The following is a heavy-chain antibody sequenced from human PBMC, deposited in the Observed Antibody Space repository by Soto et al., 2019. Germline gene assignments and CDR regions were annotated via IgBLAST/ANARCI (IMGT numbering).Heavy chain of an antibody. CDR1: GGTFSSYA. CDR2: IIPIFGTA. D-gene: IGHD3-22*01. V-gene: IGHV1-69*01. J-gene: IGHJ4*02. CDR3: AREGASGSHVGY. Sequence: QVQLVQSGAEVKKPGSSVKVSCKASGGTFSSYAISWVRQAPGQGLEWMGGIIPIFGTANYAQKFQGRVTITADEATSTAYMELSSLRSEATAVYYCAREGASGSHVGYWGQGTLVTVSS.